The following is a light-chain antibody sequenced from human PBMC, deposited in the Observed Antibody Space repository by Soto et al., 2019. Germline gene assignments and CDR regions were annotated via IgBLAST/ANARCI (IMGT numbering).Light chain of an antibody. Sequence: EIVMTQSPATLSVSPGERATLSCRASQSVGSNLAWYQQKPGQAPRLLIYGASTRGTGIPARFSGSGSGTEFTRTISSLQSEDFAIYFCQQYNNWPPDRTFGQGTKVEIK. CDR3: QQYNNWPPDRT. CDR2: GAS. V-gene: IGKV3-15*01. J-gene: IGKJ1*01. CDR1: QSVGSN.